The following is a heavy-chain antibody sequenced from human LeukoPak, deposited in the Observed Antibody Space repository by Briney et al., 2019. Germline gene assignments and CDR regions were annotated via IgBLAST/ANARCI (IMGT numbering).Heavy chain of an antibody. V-gene: IGHV4-4*07. D-gene: IGHD2-2*01. J-gene: IGHJ6*03. CDR1: GGSISSYY. CDR2: IYTSGST. CDR3: AREIGYCSSTSCYYYYYMDV. Sequence: SETLSLTCTVSGGSISSYYWSWVRQPAGKGLEWIGRIYTSGSTNYNPSPKSRVTISVDKSKNQFSLKLSSVTAADTAVYYCAREIGYCSSTSCYYYYYMDVWGKGTTVTVSS.